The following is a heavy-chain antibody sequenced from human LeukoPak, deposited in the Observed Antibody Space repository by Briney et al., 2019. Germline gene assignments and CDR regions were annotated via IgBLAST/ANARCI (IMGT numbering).Heavy chain of an antibody. CDR1: GGSISSYY. V-gene: IGHV4-59*01. J-gene: IGHJ3*02. CDR3: ARDYGSSGYDAFDI. Sequence: SETLSLTCTVSGGSISSYYWSWIRQPPGKGLEWIGYIYYSGSTNYNPSLKSRVTISVDTSKNQFSLKLSSVTAADTAVYYCARDYGSSGYDAFDIWGQGTMVTVSS. CDR2: IYYSGST. D-gene: IGHD3-22*01.